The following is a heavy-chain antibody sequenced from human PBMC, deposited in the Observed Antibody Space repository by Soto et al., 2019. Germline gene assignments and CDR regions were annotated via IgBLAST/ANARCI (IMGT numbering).Heavy chain of an antibody. D-gene: IGHD2-15*01. CDR1: GFTFSSYA. CDR2: ISGSGGST. CDR3: AADTEFVAFDYYGMDV. J-gene: IGHJ6*02. V-gene: IGHV3-23*01. Sequence: EVQLLESGGGLVQPGGSLRLSCAASGFTFSSYAMSWVRQAPGKGLEWVSAISGSGGSTYYADSVKGRFTISRDNSKNTLYLQMNSLRAEDTAVYYCAADTEFVAFDYYGMDVWGQGTTVTVSS.